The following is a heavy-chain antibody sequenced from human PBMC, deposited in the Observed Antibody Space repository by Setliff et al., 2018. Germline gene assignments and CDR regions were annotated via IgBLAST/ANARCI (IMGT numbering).Heavy chain of an antibody. CDR1: GFTFSNYW. D-gene: IGHD3-22*01. J-gene: IGHJ4*02. CDR2: INKDGSTT. CDR3: AKDAPYYYDNSGYPHSFDY. V-gene: IGHV3-74*03. Sequence: PGGSLRLSCADSGFTFSNYWMHWVRQAPGKGLVWVSRINKDGSTTAYADSVKGRFTISRDNSKNTLYLQMNSLRAEDTAVYFCAKDAPYYYDNSGYPHSFDYWGQGTLVTVSS.